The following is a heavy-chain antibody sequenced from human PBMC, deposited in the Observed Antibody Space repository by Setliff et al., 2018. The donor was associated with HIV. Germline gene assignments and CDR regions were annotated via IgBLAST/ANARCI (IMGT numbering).Heavy chain of an antibody. V-gene: IGHV3-53*01. CDR1: GFTVSSNY. J-gene: IGHJ6*02. D-gene: IGHD3-3*01. CDR3: ARVGDYNFWSGYKYNYYYGMDV. Sequence: PGGSLRLSCAASGFTVSSNYMSWVRQAPGKGLEWVSVIYSGGSTYYADSVKGRSTISRDNSKNTLYLQMNSLRAEDTAVYYCARVGDYNFWSGYKYNYYYGMDVWGQGTTVTVSS. CDR2: IYSGGST.